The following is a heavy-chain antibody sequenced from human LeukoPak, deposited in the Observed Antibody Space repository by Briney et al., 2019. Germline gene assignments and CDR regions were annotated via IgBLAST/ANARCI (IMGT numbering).Heavy chain of an antibody. CDR2: ISYDGSNK. D-gene: IGHD2-15*01. Sequence: GGSLRLSCAASGFTFSSYGMHWVRQAPGKGLEWVAVISYDGSNKYYADSVKGRFTISRDNSKNTLYLQMNSLRAEDTAVYYCAKGGHRYCSGGSCYYGMDVWGQGTTVTVSS. V-gene: IGHV3-30*18. CDR3: AKGGHRYCSGGSCYYGMDV. J-gene: IGHJ6*02. CDR1: GFTFSSYG.